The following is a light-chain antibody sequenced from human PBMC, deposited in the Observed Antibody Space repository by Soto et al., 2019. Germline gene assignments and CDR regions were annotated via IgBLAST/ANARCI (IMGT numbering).Light chain of an antibody. CDR1: QSVTSNY. J-gene: IGKJ1*01. V-gene: IGKV3-20*01. Sequence: EIVLTQSPGTLSLSPGERATLSCRASQSVTSNYLAWYQQKPGQTPRLLFFGASIRATGIPDRFIGGGSGTDFTLTISRLEPEDFAVYYCQQYGSSAGTFGQGTKVEI. CDR3: QQYGSSAGT. CDR2: GAS.